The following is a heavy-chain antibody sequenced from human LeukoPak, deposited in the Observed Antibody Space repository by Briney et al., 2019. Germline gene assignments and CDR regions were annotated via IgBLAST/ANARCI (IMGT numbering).Heavy chain of an antibody. CDR2: IRYDGTNK. V-gene: IGHV3-30*02. CDR1: GFTFGDYG. Sequence: GGSLRLSCAASGFTFGDYGMHWVRQAPDKGLVWVAFIRYDGTNKYYADSVRGRFTISRDNSKNTLYLQMSSLRTEDTAVYYCARESGIDFWGQGTLVAVSS. CDR3: ARESGIDF. D-gene: IGHD3-3*01. J-gene: IGHJ4*02.